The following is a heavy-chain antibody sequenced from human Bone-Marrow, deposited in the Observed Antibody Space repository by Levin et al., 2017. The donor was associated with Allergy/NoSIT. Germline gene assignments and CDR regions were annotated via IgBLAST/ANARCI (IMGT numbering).Heavy chain of an antibody. J-gene: IGHJ2*01. Sequence: ASETLSLNCTVSGGSIRNNYWSWIRQPPGKGLESLGYIYSSGHTNYNPSLQSRVTISVDPSKNQVPLKLTSVTTADTAVYYCARSGYISSSQSFRWYFALWGRGTLVTVSS. D-gene: IGHD6-6*01. V-gene: IGHV4-59*03. CDR1: GGSIRNNY. CDR3: ARSGYISSSQSFRWYFAL. CDR2: IYSSGHT.